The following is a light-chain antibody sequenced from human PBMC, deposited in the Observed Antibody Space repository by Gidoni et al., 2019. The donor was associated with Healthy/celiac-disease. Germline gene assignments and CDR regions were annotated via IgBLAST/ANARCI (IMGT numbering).Light chain of an antibody. V-gene: IGKV3-20*01. CDR3: QQYGSSTGT. J-gene: IGKJ4*01. CDR1: QSVSSSY. CDR2: GAS. Sequence: EIVLTQSPGTLSLSPGETATLSSRASQSVSSSYLAWYQQKPGQAPRLLIYGASSRATGIPDRFSGSGSGTDFTLTISRLEPEDFAVYYCQQYGSSTGTFGGGTKVEIK.